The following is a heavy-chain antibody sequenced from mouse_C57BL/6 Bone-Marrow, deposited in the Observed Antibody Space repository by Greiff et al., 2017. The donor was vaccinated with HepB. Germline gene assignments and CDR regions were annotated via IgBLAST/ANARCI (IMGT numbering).Heavy chain of an antibody. CDR3: TREVNLLQYAMDY. Sequence: EVMLVESGGGLVQPGGSMKLSCAASGFTFSDAWMDWVRQSPEKGLEWVAEIRNKANNHATYYAESVKGRFTISRDDYKSSVYLQMNSLRAEDTGMYYCTREVNLLQYAMDYWGQGTSVTVSS. V-gene: IGHV6-6*01. CDR2: IRNKANNHAT. D-gene: IGHD2-1*01. CDR1: GFTFSDAW. J-gene: IGHJ4*01.